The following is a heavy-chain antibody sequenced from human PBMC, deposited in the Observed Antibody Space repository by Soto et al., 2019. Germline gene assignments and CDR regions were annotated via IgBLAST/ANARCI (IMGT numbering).Heavy chain of an antibody. CDR1: GFTCSSYD. Sequence: HPGGSLRLSCAASGFTCSSYDMSWVRQAPGKGLEWVSTILVGGNTYYADSVKGRFTISRDNSKNTLYLQMNSLTAGDTAVYYCAKATATGGGAFDICGQGTMVTVSS. CDR2: ILVGGNT. D-gene: IGHD2-8*02. CDR3: AKATATGGGAFDI. J-gene: IGHJ3*02. V-gene: IGHV3-23*01.